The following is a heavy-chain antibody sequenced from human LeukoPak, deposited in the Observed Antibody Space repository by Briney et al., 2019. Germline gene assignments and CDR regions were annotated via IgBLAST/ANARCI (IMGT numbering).Heavy chain of an antibody. V-gene: IGHV3-33*01. CDR1: GFTFSSYG. CDR2: IWYDGSNK. J-gene: IGHJ3*02. D-gene: IGHD3-3*01. CDR3: ARDLAPFGVVIIGAFDI. Sequence: GGSLRLSCAASGFTFSSYGMHWVRQAPGKGLEWVAVIWYDGSNKYYADSVKGRFTISRDNSKNTLYLHMNSLRAEDTAVYYCARDLAPFGVVIIGAFDIWGQGTMVTVSS.